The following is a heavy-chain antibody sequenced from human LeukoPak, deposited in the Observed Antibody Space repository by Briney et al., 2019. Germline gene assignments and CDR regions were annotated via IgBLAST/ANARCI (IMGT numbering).Heavy chain of an antibody. CDR1: GFTFDDYA. CDR3: AKRAGTQDYFDY. Sequence: SLRLSCAASGFTFDDYAMHWVRQAPGKGLEWVSGISWNSGSIGYADSVKGRFTISRDNAKNSLYLQMNSLRAEDTALYYCAKRAGTQDYFDYWGQGTLVTVSS. J-gene: IGHJ4*02. V-gene: IGHV3-9*01. CDR2: ISWNSGSI. D-gene: IGHD6-19*01.